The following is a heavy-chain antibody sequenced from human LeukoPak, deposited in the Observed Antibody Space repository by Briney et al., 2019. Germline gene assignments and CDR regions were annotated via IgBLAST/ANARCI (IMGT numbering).Heavy chain of an antibody. V-gene: IGHV3-23*01. CDR2: ISGSGGST. CDR1: GFTFSSHA. Sequence: GGSLRLSCAASGFTFSSHAMSWVRQAPGKGLEWVSAISGSGGSTYYADSVKGRFTISRDNSKNTLYLQMNSLRAEDTAVYYCAKDLSRLYYYYGMDVWGQGTTVTVSS. CDR3: AKDLSRLYYYYGMDV. D-gene: IGHD3-3*02. J-gene: IGHJ6*02.